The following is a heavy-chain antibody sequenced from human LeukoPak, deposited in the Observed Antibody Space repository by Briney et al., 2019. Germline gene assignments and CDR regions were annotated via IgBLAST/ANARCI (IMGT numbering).Heavy chain of an antibody. CDR1: GFMFSSYW. Sequence: GGSLRLSCEASGFMFSSYWMNWVRQAPGKGLEWVANIKQGGSEKYYVDSVKGRFSISRDNAKSSLFLQMNSLRADDTAVYYCAMAGYTDGPFDFDYWGQGTLVTVSS. V-gene: IGHV3-7*01. CDR2: IKQGGSEK. CDR3: AMAGYTDGPFDFDY. J-gene: IGHJ4*02. D-gene: IGHD5-18*01.